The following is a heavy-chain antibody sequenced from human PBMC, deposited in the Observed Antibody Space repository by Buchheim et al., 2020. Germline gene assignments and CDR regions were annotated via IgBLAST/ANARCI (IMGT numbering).Heavy chain of an antibody. D-gene: IGHD4-23*01. J-gene: IGHJ6*02. CDR2: ISYDGSNK. CDR1: GFTFSSYA. Sequence: QVQLVESGGGVVQPGRSLRLSCAASGFTFSSYAMHWVRQAPGKGLEWVAVISYDGSNKYYADSVKGRFTISRDNSKNKLYLQMNSLRAEDTAVYYCARYTVAGEFSYYYYGMDVWGQGTT. V-gene: IGHV3-30-3*01. CDR3: ARYTVAGEFSYYYYGMDV.